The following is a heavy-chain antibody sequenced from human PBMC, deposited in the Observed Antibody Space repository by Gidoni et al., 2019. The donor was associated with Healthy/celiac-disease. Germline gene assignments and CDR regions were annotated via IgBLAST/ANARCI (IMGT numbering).Heavy chain of an antibody. V-gene: IGHV4-39*01. CDR2: IYYSGST. CDR3: ARQQQPYLYYFDY. D-gene: IGHD6-13*01. Sequence: QLQLQESGPGLVKPSETLSLTCTVSGGSISSSSYYWGWIRQPPGKGLEWIGSIYYSGSTYYNPSLKSRVTISVDTSKNQFSLKLSSVTAADTAVYYCARQQQPYLYYFDYWGQGTLVTVSS. J-gene: IGHJ4*02. CDR1: GGSISSSSYY.